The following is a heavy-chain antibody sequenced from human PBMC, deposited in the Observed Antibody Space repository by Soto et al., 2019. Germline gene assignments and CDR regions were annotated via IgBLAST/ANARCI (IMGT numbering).Heavy chain of an antibody. Sequence: ASVKVSCKASGYTFTGYYMHWVRQAPGQGLEWMGWINPNSGGTNYAQNFQGWDTMTRDTSISTAYMELSRLRSDDTAVYYCARADRAIYDYIWGSYLFDYWGQETLVTVSS. CDR2: INPNSGGT. J-gene: IGHJ4*02. V-gene: IGHV1-2*04. CDR3: ARADRAIYDYIWGSYLFDY. D-gene: IGHD3-16*02. CDR1: GYTFTGYY.